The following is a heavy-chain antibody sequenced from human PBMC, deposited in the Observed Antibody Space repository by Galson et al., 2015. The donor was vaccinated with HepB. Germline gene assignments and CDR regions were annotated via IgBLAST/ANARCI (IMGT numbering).Heavy chain of an antibody. CDR1: GFTFSAYG. V-gene: IGHV3-33*01. Sequence: SLRLSCAASGFTFSAYGMNWVHQAPGKGLEWVAVIWSDGSNKYYADSVKGRFTITRDNSRNALYLQMNSLRAEDTAGYYCARDAYNSSSGWFDTWGQGTLVTVSS. CDR3: ARDAYNSSSGWFDT. D-gene: IGHD6-6*01. CDR2: IWSDGSNK. J-gene: IGHJ5*02.